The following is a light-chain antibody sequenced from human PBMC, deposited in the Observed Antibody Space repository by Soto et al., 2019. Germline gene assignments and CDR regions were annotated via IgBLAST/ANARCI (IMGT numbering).Light chain of an antibody. Sequence: EIVLTQSPGTLSLSPWERATLSCRASQSVSSINLAWYQQKPGQAPSLLIYATSSRATGIPDRFSGSGSGTDFSLTISRLEPEDFAVYYCQQYGSSPITFGQGTRLEIK. J-gene: IGKJ5*01. CDR2: ATS. CDR1: QSVSSIN. V-gene: IGKV3-20*01. CDR3: QQYGSSPIT.